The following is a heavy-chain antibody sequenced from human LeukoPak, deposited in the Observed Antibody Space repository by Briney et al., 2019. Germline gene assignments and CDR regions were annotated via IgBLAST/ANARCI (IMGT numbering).Heavy chain of an antibody. D-gene: IGHD5-18*01. Sequence: ASVTVSRKASGFTFTSSAVQWVRQARGQRLEWIGWIVVGSGNTNYAQKFQERVTITRDMSTSTASMELSSLRSEDTAVYYCAADLPGYSYGYDWGQGTLVTVSS. CDR3: AADLPGYSYGYD. J-gene: IGHJ4*02. V-gene: IGHV1-58*01. CDR2: IVVGSGNT. CDR1: GFTFTSSA.